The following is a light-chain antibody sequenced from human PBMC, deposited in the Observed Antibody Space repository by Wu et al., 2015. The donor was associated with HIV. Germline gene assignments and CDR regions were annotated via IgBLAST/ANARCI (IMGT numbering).Light chain of an antibody. Sequence: ETVLTQSPGTLSLSPGERATLSRRASQSVSSSYLAWYQQKPGQAPRLLIYGASRRATGIPDRFSGSGSGTDFTLTISRLEPEDFAVYYCQQYGSSRWTFGQGTKVEIK. CDR1: QSVSSSY. J-gene: IGKJ1*01. V-gene: IGKV3-20*01. CDR2: GAS. CDR3: QQYGSSRWT.